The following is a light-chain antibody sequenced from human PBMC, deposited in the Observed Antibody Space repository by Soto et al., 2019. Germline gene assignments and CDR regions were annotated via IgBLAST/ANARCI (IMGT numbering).Light chain of an antibody. V-gene: IGLV2-14*01. CDR2: DVR. CDR1: SSDVGGYNY. J-gene: IGLJ3*02. CDR3: SSYTSSSTVL. Sequence: QSALTQPASVSGSPGQSITISCTGTSSDVGGYNYVSWYQQHPGKAPKLMIYDVRKRPSGVSNRFSGSTAGNTASLTIAGLQAEDEADYYCSSYTSSSTVLFGGGTKLTVL.